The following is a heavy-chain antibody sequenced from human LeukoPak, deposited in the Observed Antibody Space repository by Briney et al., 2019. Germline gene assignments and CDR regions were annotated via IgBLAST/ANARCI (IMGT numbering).Heavy chain of an antibody. CDR1: GGSISSSNW. J-gene: IGHJ5*02. V-gene: IGHV4-4*02. CDR2: IYHSGST. D-gene: IGHD2-15*01. Sequence: SETLSLTCAVSGGSISSSNWWRWVRQPPGKGLEWMGQIYHSGSTNYNPSLKSRVTISVDKSKNQFSLKLRSVTAADTAVYYCARPLSLGYCSGGSCYGRGAWFDRWGQGTLVTVSS. CDR3: ARPLSLGYCSGGSCYGRGAWFDR.